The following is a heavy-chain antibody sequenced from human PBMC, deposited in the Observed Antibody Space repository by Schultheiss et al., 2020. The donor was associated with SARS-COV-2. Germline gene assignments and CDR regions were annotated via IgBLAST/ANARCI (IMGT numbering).Heavy chain of an antibody. V-gene: IGHV4-34*01. J-gene: IGHJ5*02. CDR1: GGSFSGYY. Sequence: SETLSLTCAVYGGSFSGYYWSWIRQPPGKGLGWIGEINRSGSTNYNPSLKSRVTISVDTSKNQFSLKLSSVTAADTAVYYCARMVVVAATLGWFDPWGQGTLVTVSS. D-gene: IGHD2-15*01. CDR3: ARMVVVAATLGWFDP. CDR2: INRSGST.